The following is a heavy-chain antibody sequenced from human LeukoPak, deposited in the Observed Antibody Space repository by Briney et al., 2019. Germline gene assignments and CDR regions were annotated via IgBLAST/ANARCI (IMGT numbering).Heavy chain of an antibody. V-gene: IGHV4-59*12. CDR2: IYYTGSS. CDR1: GGSIRSYY. J-gene: IGHJ4*02. Sequence: PSETLSLTCTVSGGSIRSYYWSWIRQSPGKGLEWIGYIYYTGSSNYNPSLKSRVTISVDTSKNQFSLKLSSVTAADTAVYYCARGYSNYPNYWGQGTLVTVSS. CDR3: ARGYSNYPNY. D-gene: IGHD4-11*01.